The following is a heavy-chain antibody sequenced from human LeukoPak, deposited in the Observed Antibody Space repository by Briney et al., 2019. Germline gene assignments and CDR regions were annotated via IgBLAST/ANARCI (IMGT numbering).Heavy chain of an antibody. Sequence: GGSLRLSCAASGLTFSSHWMHWVRQAPGKGLVWVSRITNDGSSTTYADSVKDRFTISRDNAKNMLYLQVNSLRAEDTAVYYCARDTRCSGGSCYPVAWFDPWGQGTLVTVSS. V-gene: IGHV3-74*01. CDR3: ARDTRCSGGSCYPVAWFDP. J-gene: IGHJ5*02. D-gene: IGHD2-15*01. CDR1: GLTFSSHW. CDR2: ITNDGSST.